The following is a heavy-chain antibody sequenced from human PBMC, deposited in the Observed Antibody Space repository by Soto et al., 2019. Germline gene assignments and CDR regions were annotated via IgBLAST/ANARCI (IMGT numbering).Heavy chain of an antibody. CDR3: ARHGGRDGSGSYWLDY. Sequence: SETLSLTCTVSGGSISSYYWSWIRQPPGKGLEWIGYIYYSGSTNYNPSLKSRVTISVDTSKNQFSLKLSSVTAADTAVYYCARHGGRDGSGSYWLDYWGQGTLVTVSS. CDR2: IYYSGST. J-gene: IGHJ4*02. CDR1: GGSISSYY. V-gene: IGHV4-59*08. D-gene: IGHD3-10*01.